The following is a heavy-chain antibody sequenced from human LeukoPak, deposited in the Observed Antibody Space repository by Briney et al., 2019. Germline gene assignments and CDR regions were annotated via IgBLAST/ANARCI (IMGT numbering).Heavy chain of an antibody. D-gene: IGHD4-23*01. CDR2: ISSSSSYV. V-gene: IGHV3-21*01. CDR3: ARDSTTVVTSFDY. Sequence: GGSLRLSCAASGFTFSSYSMNWVRQAPGKGLGWVSSISSSSSYVYYADSVKGRFTISRDNAKNSLYLQMNSLRAEDTAVYYCARDSTTVVTSFDYWGQGTLVTVSS. J-gene: IGHJ4*02. CDR1: GFTFSSYS.